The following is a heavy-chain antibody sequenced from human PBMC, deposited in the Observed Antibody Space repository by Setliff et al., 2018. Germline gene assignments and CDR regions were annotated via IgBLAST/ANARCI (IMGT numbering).Heavy chain of an antibody. D-gene: IGHD2-2*01. V-gene: IGHV4-34*01. Sequence: SETLSLTCAAYGGTFTGYYWGWIRQPPGKGLEWIGTVYDSGTTYYNPSLKSRVTIFVDTSKNQFSLNLNSVTAADTGVYYCASCRYQVPYDYWGQGILVTVSS. CDR2: VYDSGTT. CDR3: ASCRYQVPYDY. J-gene: IGHJ4*02. CDR1: GGTFTGYY.